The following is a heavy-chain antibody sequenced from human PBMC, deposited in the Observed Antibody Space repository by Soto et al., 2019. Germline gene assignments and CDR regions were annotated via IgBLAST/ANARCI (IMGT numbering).Heavy chain of an antibody. CDR2: INAGNGNT. CDR1: GYTFTNYA. CDR3: ASEAIAAAAVYGMDV. D-gene: IGHD6-13*01. J-gene: IGHJ6*02. V-gene: IGHV1-3*05. Sequence: QVQLVQTGAEEKKPGASVKVSCKASGYTFTNYAMHWVRQAPGQRLEWMGRINAGNGNTKNSQKFQGRVTITRDTSASTAYMELSSLRSEDTAVYYCASEAIAAAAVYGMDVWGLGTTVTVSS.